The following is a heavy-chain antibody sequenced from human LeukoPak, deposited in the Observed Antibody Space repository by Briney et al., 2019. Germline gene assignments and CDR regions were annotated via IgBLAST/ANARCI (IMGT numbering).Heavy chain of an antibody. CDR2: IYPGDSDT. V-gene: IGHV5-51*01. J-gene: IGHJ3*02. D-gene: IGHD2-15*01. CDR1: GYSFTSYW. CDR3: ARHSEGYCSGGSCPTDAFDI. Sequence: GESLKISCKGSGYSFTSYWIGWVRQMPGKGLEWMGIIYPGDSDTRYSPSFQGQVTISADKSISTAYLQWSSLKASDTAMYYCARHSEGYCSGGSCPTDAFDIWGQGTMVPVSS.